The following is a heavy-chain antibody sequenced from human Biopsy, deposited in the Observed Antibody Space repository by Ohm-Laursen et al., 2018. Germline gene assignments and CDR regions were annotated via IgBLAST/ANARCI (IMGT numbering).Heavy chain of an antibody. CDR2: ISSSSEGI. J-gene: IGHJ4*02. V-gene: IGHV3-48*01. Sequence: GSLRLSCTASGFTFSNFNMNWFRQAPGEGLEWVSYISSSSEGIYYADSVRGRFTVSRDNAQNSMYLQMNSLRADDTAVYYCATDDYSGDSAYWGQGTLVTVSS. CDR1: GFTFSNFN. CDR3: ATDDYSGDSAY. D-gene: IGHD4-23*01.